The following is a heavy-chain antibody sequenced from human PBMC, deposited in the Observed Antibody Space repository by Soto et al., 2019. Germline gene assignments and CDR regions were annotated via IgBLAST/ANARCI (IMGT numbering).Heavy chain of an antibody. J-gene: IGHJ4*01. V-gene: IGHV1-69*13. CDR2: IIPIFGTA. Sequence: SVKVSCNASGGTFSSYAISWVRQAPGQGLEWMGGIIPIFGTANYAQKFQGRVTITADESTSTAYMELSSLRSEDTAVYYCARATKSENYDRSGYSFLFDYWGHGTPVPVSS. CDR1: GGTFSSYA. CDR3: ARATKSENYDRSGYSFLFDY. D-gene: IGHD3-22*01.